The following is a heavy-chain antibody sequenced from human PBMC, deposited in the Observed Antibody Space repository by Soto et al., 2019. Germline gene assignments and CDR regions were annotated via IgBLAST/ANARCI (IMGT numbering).Heavy chain of an antibody. CDR1: GCTFYTYT. CDR2: ITPIYPTT. V-gene: IGHV1-69*13. D-gene: IGHD5-18*01. CDR3: ARIPRYSFPTSDDLDS. Sequence: ASVKVSCKASGCTFYTYTFSWVRQAPGQGLEWMGSITPIYPTTNYAERFQGRLTITADGSTRTAYMDLTSLTSEDTAVYYCARIPRYSFPTSDDLDSWGQGTLVTVSS. J-gene: IGHJ4*02.